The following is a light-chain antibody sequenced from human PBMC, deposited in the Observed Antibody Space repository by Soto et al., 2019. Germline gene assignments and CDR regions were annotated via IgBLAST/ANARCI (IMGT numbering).Light chain of an antibody. Sequence: DIVMTQSPDSLAVSLGERATINCKSSQSVLYSSNNKKYLAWYQQKPGQPPKLLIYWASTRESGVPDRFSGSGSGTDFTLTISSRQAEDVAVYYCQQYYCTPLTFGGGTKVEIK. CDR2: WAS. CDR1: QSVLYSSNNKKY. V-gene: IGKV4-1*01. J-gene: IGKJ4*01. CDR3: QQYYCTPLT.